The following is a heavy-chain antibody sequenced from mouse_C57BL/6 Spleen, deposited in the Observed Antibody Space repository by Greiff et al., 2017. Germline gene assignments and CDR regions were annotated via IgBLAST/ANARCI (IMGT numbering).Heavy chain of an antibody. D-gene: IGHD1-3*01. CDR3: ARQVGYYLDY. J-gene: IGHJ2*01. V-gene: IGHV1-64*01. CDR2: IHPNSGST. Sequence: VQLQQPGAELVKPGASVKLSCKASGYTFTSYWMHWVKQRPGQGLEWIGMIHPNSGSTNYNEKFKSKATLTVDKSTSTAYMQLSSLTSEDSAVYYCARQVGYYLDYWGQGTTLTVSS. CDR1: GYTFTSYW.